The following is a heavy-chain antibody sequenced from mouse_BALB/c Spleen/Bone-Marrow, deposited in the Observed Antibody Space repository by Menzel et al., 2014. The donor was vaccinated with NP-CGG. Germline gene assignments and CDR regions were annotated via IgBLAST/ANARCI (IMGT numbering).Heavy chain of an antibody. CDR3: ARELSRAMDY. CDR2: IDPYSGGT. V-gene: IGHV1S135*01. J-gene: IGHJ4*01. Sequence: VQLQQSGPELVKPGASVKVSCKASGYAFTSYNMYWVKQSHGKSLEWIGYIDPYSGGTNYNQKFRGKAALTDDKSSNAAYIHLNSLTSEDSAVYFCARELSRAMDYWGQGTSVTVSS. D-gene: IGHD2-12*01. CDR1: GYAFTSYN.